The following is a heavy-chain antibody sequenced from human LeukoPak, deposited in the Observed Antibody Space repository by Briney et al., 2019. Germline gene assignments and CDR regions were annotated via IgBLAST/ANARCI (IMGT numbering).Heavy chain of an antibody. V-gene: IGHV1-2*02. CDR3: AGTAVAATWFDP. Sequence: ASVKVACKAAGYTFTGYYMHWVRQAPGQVLEWMGWINSNSGGTKYAQKFQGRVTKTRDPSISTAYLELSRLRSDDTAVYYCAGTAVAATWFDPWGQGTLVTVSS. J-gene: IGHJ5*02. D-gene: IGHD6-19*01. CDR2: INSNSGGT. CDR1: GYTFTGYY.